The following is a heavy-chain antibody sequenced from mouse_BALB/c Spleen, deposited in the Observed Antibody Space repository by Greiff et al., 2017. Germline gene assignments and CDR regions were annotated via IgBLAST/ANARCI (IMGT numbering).Heavy chain of an antibody. D-gene: IGHD1-1*01. J-gene: IGHJ4*01. Sequence: EVHLVESGGGLVQPGGSRKLSCAASGFTFSSFGMHWVRQAPEKGLEWVAYISSGSSTIYYADTVKGRFTISRDNPKNTLFLQMTSLRSEDTAMYYCARIYYYGSSHYYYAMDYWGQGTSVTVSS. CDR1: GFTFSSFG. V-gene: IGHV5-17*02. CDR3: ARIYYYGSSHYYYAMDY. CDR2: ISSGSSTI.